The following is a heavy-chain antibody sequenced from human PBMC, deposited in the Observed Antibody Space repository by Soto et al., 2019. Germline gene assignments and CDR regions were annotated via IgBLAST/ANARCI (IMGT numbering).Heavy chain of an antibody. CDR3: AGRIPFGYGMDV. D-gene: IGHD2-21*01. CDR2: ITSNGGNT. CDR1: GFTFSSYA. J-gene: IGHJ6*02. V-gene: IGHV3-64*01. Sequence: EVQLVESGGGLVQPGGSLRLSCAASGFTFSSYAMHWVRQAPGKGLEYVSVITSNGGNTDYASSVKGRFTISRDNSKNTPYLQMGSLRAEDMAVYYCAGRIPFGYGMDVWGQGTTVTVSS.